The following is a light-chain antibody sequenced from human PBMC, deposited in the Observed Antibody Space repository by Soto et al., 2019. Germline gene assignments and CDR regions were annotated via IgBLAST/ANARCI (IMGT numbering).Light chain of an antibody. V-gene: IGKV3-15*01. CDR3: QQYHNWPRT. Sequence: EIVMTQSPTTLSVSPGERVTLSCRASQSVPSTVAWYQQKPGQAPRVLIHGASTRATGIPDRFSGSGSGTEFTLTISSLQSEDFAVYYCQQYHNWPRTFGQGTKVEIK. CDR2: GAS. J-gene: IGKJ1*01. CDR1: QSVPST.